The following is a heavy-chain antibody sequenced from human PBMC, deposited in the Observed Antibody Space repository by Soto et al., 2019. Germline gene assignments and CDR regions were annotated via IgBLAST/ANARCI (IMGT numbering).Heavy chain of an antibody. CDR1: GFTFRSYG. Sequence: QMQLVESGGGVVQPGRSLRLSCAASGFTFRSYGIHWVRQAPGKGLEWVALIWFDGSKKYYVDSVKGRFAVSRDNSKNTLYLQRKSLRVEDTAVYYCARDRLVPYGYGMDVWGQGTTVTVSS. J-gene: IGHJ6*02. V-gene: IGHV3-33*01. CDR2: IWFDGSKK. D-gene: IGHD2-2*01. CDR3: ARDRLVPYGYGMDV.